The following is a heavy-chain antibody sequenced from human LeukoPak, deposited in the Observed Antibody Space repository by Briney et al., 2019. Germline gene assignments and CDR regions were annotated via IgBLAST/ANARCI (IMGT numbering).Heavy chain of an antibody. Sequence: SETLSLTCTVSGGSISGFYWTWIRQPPGKGLEWIGQIYYTGSADYNPSLKSRIAISVETSKNQISLMVRSVTAADTAVYHCARFGVNYDMDVWGQGTTVTVSS. CDR2: IYYTGSA. CDR3: ARFGVNYDMDV. V-gene: IGHV4-59*01. CDR1: GGSISGFY. J-gene: IGHJ6*02. D-gene: IGHD3-16*01.